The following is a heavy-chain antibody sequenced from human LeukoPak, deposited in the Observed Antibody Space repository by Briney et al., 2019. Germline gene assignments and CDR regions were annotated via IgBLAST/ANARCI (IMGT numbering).Heavy chain of an antibody. D-gene: IGHD1-26*01. CDR2: IHYSGST. CDR3: ARRVWATTISRDAFDI. Sequence: SETLSLTCTVSGGSISSYYWSWIRQPPGKGLEWIGHIHYSGSTNYNPSLKSRVAISVDTSKNQFSLKLSSVTAADTALYYCARRVWATTISRDAFDIWGQGTMVTVSS. V-gene: IGHV4-59*01. J-gene: IGHJ3*02. CDR1: GGSISSYY.